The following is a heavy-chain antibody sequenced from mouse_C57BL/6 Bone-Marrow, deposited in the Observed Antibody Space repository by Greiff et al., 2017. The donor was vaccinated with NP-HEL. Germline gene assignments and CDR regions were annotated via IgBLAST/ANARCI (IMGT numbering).Heavy chain of an antibody. CDR2: ISSGGSYT. CDR3: ARHGYYGSYFDY. CDR1: GFTFSSYG. Sequence: EVQRVESGGDLVKPGGSLKLSCAASGFTFSSYGMSWVRQTPDKRLEWVATISSGGSYTYYPDSVKGRFTISRDNAKNTLYLQMSSLKSEDTAMYYCARHGYYGSYFDYWGQGTTLTVSS. J-gene: IGHJ2*01. D-gene: IGHD1-1*01. V-gene: IGHV5-6*01.